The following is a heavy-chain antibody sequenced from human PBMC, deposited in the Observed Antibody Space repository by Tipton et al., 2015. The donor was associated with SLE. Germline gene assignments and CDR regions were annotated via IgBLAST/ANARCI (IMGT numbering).Heavy chain of an antibody. V-gene: IGHV4-61*09. D-gene: IGHD4-11*01. J-gene: IGHJ6*02. CDR3: AGGEDSKYDV. Sequence: TLSLTCTVSGGSISSGSYYWGWIRQPAGKGLEWVGHIYTTGSTNYNPSLKTRVTMSIDTSKMQFSLRLSSVTAADTAVYFCAGGEDSKYDVWGQGTTVTVSS. CDR2: IYTTGST. CDR1: GGSISSGSYY.